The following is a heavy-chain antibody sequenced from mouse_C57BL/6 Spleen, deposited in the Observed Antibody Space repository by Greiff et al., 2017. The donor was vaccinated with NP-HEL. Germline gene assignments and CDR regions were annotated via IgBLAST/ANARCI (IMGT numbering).Heavy chain of an antibody. V-gene: IGHV1-50*01. Sequence: QVQLQQPGAELVKPGASVKLSCKASGYTFTSYWMQWVKQRPGQGLEWIGEIDPSDSYTNYNQKFKGKATLTVDTSSSTAYMQLSSLTSEDSAVYYGARRLYGNIDYAMDYWGQGTSVTVSS. CDR3: ARRLYGNIDYAMDY. D-gene: IGHD2-10*02. J-gene: IGHJ4*01. CDR1: GYTFTSYW. CDR2: IDPSDSYT.